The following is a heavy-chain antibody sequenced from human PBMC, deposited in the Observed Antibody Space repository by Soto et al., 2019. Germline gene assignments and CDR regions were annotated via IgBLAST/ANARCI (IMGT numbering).Heavy chain of an antibody. CDR3: ATYSVSGNLSDFGMDV. J-gene: IGHJ6*02. CDR2: IYNSGST. V-gene: IGHV4-59*11. CDR1: GGSISVHH. Sequence: SETLSLTCTVSGGSISVHHWSLIRQPPGKGLEWIGFIYNSGSTNYNPSLESRVAISVDTSKNQFYLKVRSVTAADTAVYYCATYSVSGNLSDFGMDVWGQGKPVTVSS. D-gene: IGHD3-10*01.